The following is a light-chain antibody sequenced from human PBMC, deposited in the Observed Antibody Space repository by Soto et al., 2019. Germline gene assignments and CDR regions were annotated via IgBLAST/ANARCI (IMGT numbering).Light chain of an antibody. CDR2: AAS. J-gene: IGKJ1*01. CDR3: QQLDSYPRT. V-gene: IGKV1-9*01. CDR1: QDIRND. Sequence: DIPLSQSPGFLFSLLGGRVPIPCPASQDIRNDLARYHQKPWKAPKVLIYAASTLLSGVPSRFSGSGSGTEFSLTISSLQPEDFATYYCQQLDSYPRTFGHGTKVDIK.